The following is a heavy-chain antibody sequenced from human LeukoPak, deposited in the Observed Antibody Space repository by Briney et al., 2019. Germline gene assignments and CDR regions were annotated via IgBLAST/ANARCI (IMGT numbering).Heavy chain of an antibody. V-gene: IGHV1-18*01. CDR2: VSAYNGDT. CDR1: GYTFTSYD. D-gene: IGHD5/OR15-5a*01. Sequence: ASVKVSCKASGYTFTSYDITWVRQAPGQGLEWLGWVSAYNGDTNYAYEFRGRITMTTDTATRTAYMELRGLRSDDTAVYYCARGGVSTSTFLKYYFDHWGQGALVTVSS. J-gene: IGHJ4*02. CDR3: ARGGVSTSTFLKYYFDH.